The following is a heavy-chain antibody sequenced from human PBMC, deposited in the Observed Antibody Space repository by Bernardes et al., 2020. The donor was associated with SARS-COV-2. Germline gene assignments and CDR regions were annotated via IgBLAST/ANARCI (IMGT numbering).Heavy chain of an antibody. D-gene: IGHD3-22*01. CDR3: AGKGDYYDTSGLRN. V-gene: IGHV1-2*02. CDR1: GYTFTDYY. Sequence: ASVKVSCKASGYTFTDYYMYWVRQAPGQGLEWMGWINPKSGGTNYAQKFRGRVIMTRDTSISTAYMELSRLRSDDTAVYYCAGKGDYYDTSGLRNWGQGTLVTVSS. CDR2: INPKSGGT. J-gene: IGHJ4*02.